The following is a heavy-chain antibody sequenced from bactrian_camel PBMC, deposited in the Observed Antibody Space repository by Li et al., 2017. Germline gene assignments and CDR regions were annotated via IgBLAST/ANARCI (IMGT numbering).Heavy chain of an antibody. CDR1: GFTFEDVH. CDR2: FYRDGDT. J-gene: IGHJ4*01. V-gene: IGHV3S55*01. CDR3: AADFGPDGDGGYCYTAQMQWYNY. D-gene: IGHD2*01. Sequence: HVQLVESGGGSVQAGGSLRLSCTATGFTFEDVHAAWYRQAPGRRCELVSAFYRDGDTYYSRSVKGRFTISKDNAKNTLYLQMNSLKPEDTAMYYYAADFGPDGDGGYCYTAQMQWYNYWGQGTQVTVS.